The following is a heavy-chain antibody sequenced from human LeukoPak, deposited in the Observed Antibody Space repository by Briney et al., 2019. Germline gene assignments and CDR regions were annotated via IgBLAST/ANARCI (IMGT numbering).Heavy chain of an antibody. CDR1: GGTFFPNC. CDR2: VNSCGST. J-gene: IGHJ4*02. V-gene: IGHV4-34*08. Sequence: SETLSLACGVNGGTFFPNCWSWIRPPPRKGLEWMGEVNSCGSTNYNPSLKSLVTISVDTSKKQFVLQLNSVSADATAIYYFSFCGSWGQGKLVTVSS. D-gene: IGHD3-3*02. CDR3: SFCGS.